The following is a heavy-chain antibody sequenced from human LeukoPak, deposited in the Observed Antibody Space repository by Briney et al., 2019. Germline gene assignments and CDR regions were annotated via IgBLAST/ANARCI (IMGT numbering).Heavy chain of an antibody. V-gene: IGHV3-21*01. CDR1: GSTFSSYS. CDR3: ARAVVVVAATAYYYYGMDV. D-gene: IGHD2-15*01. Sequence: GGSLRLSCAASGSTFSSYSMNWVRQAPGKGLEWVSSISSSSSYIYYADSVKGRFTISRDNAKNSLYLQMNSLRAEDTAVYYCARAVVVVAATAYYYYGMDVWGQGTTVTVSS. J-gene: IGHJ6*02. CDR2: ISSSSSYI.